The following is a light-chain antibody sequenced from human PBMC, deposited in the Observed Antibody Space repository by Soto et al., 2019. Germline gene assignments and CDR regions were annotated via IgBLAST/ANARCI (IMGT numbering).Light chain of an antibody. V-gene: IGKV3-20*01. CDR2: GVS. Sequence: EIVLTQSPGTLSVSPGERATLSSRASQSVGRTFLAWYQQKPGQAPRLLIYGVSKMATGIPDSFSGSGSATDFMLDISRLEPEDGAVYYCGQLVIAPPRTFXQGTKLDVK. CDR3: GQLVIAPPRT. J-gene: IGKJ1*01. CDR1: QSVGRTF.